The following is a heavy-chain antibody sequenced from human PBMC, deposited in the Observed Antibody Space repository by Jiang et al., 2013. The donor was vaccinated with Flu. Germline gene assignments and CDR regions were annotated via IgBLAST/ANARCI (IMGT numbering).Heavy chain of an antibody. CDR2: IYYSGST. V-gene: IGHV4-39*07. CDR1: GGSISSSSYY. D-gene: IGHD2-2*01. CDR3: ARHFGDIVVVPAAHYFDY. J-gene: IGHJ4*02. Sequence: GSGLVKPSETLSLTCTVSGGSISSSSYYWGWIRQPPGKGLEWIGSIYYSGSTYYNPSLKSRVTISVDTSKNQFSLKLSSVTAADTAVYYCARHFGDIVVVPAAHYFDYWGQGTLVTVSS.